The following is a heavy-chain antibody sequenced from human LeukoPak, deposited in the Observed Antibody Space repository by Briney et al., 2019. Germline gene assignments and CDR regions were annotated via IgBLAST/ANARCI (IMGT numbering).Heavy chain of an antibody. CDR2: IYYSGST. V-gene: IGHV4-30-4*01. D-gene: IGHD3-3*01. Sequence: SETLSLTCTVSGGSISSGDYYWSWIRQPPGKGLEWIGYIYYSGSTYYNPSLKSRVTISVDTSKNQFSLKLSSVTAADTAVYYCASRPVLRFLEYLLYPWGQGTLVTVSS. CDR3: ASRPVLRFLEYLLYP. J-gene: IGHJ5*02. CDR1: GGSISSGDYY.